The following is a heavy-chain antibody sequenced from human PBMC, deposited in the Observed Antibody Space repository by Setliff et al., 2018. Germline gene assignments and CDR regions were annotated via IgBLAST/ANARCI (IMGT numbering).Heavy chain of an antibody. J-gene: IGHJ4*02. D-gene: IGHD5-12*01. V-gene: IGHV4-4*09. CDR3: ARESRFGYSGYDCAFDY. CDR1: GASISSYY. CDR2: IYSSGNI. Sequence: SETLSLTCTVSGASISSYYWSWIRQPPGEGLEWIGYIYSSGNIKYNPSLKSRVTISLDTSKNQFFLNLDSVTAADTALYYCARESRFGYSGYDCAFDYWGQGMLVTVSS.